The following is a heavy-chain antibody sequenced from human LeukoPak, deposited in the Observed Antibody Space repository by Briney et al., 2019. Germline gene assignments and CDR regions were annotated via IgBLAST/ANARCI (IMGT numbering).Heavy chain of an antibody. CDR3: ASPLGGFDN. J-gene: IGHJ4*02. CDR1: GGSIRSTDW. Sequence: PSETLSLTCAVSGGSIRSTDWWSWVRQPPGKGLEWIGSIYYTGSTHYNSSLKSRVTMSVDTSKNQFSLKLSSVTAADTAVYYCASPLGGFDNWGQGTLVTVSS. V-gene: IGHV4-4*02. CDR2: IYYTGST. D-gene: IGHD3-16*01.